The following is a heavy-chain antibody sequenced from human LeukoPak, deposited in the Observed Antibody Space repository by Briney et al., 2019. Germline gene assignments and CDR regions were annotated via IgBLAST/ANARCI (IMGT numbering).Heavy chain of an antibody. CDR1: GYTFTEHY. CDR3: ARDSSAALEF. J-gene: IGHJ4*02. Sequence: ASVKVSFKAFGYTFTEHYIHWVRQAPGQGLEWMGWINPNSGDTNYAQNSQGRVTITRDASNSIVYMEVSSLSSDDTAVYYCARDSSAALEFWGQGTPVTVSP. D-gene: IGHD2-2*01. V-gene: IGHV1-2*02. CDR2: INPNSGDT.